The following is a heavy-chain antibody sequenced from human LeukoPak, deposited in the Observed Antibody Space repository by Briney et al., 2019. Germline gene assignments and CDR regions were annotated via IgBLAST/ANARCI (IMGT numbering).Heavy chain of an antibody. V-gene: IGHV4-4*02. Sequence: SGTLSLTCAVPGGSISSSNWWSWVRQPPGKGLEWIGEIYHSGSTSYNPSLKSRVTISVDKSKNHFSLKLSSVTAADTAVYYCARDEGIAAAGTGFDYWGQGTLVTVSS. J-gene: IGHJ4*02. CDR2: IYHSGST. CDR1: GGSISSSNW. CDR3: ARDEGIAAAGTGFDY. D-gene: IGHD6-13*01.